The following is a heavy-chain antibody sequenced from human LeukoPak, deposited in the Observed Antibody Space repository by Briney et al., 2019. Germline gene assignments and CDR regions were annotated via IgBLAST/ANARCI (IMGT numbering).Heavy chain of an antibody. V-gene: IGHV3-23*01. CDR1: GFTFSSYA. D-gene: IGHD6-19*01. Sequence: GGSLRLSSAASGFTFSSYAMSWVRQAPGKGLEWVSAISGSGGSTYYADSVKGRFTISRDNSKNTLYLQMNSLRAEDTAVYYCAKAIRFTYSSGNQDYWGQGTLVTVSS. J-gene: IGHJ4*02. CDR3: AKAIRFTYSSGNQDY. CDR2: ISGSGGST.